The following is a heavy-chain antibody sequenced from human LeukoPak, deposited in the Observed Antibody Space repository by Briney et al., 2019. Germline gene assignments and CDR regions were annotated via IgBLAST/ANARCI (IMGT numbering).Heavy chain of an antibody. CDR2: IYPGDSDT. CDR3: ARLKDHTIDY. V-gene: IGHV5-51*01. CDR1: GFSFPSFW. Sequence: GESLKISFKGSGFSFPSFWIAWVRQMPGKGLEWMGIIYPGDSDTRYSPSFQGLVTISADKSISTAYLQWNSLMASDTAMYYCARLKDHTIDYWGQGTLVTVSS. D-gene: IGHD1-14*01. J-gene: IGHJ4*02.